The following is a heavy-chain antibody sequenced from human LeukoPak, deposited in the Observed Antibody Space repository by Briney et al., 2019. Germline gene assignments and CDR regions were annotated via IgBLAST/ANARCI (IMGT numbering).Heavy chain of an antibody. J-gene: IGHJ4*02. V-gene: IGHV4-34*01. CDR2: IHNSGTT. CDR1: GGPFSGYF. CDR3: ARRYYYNLGSFPFDF. D-gene: IGHD3-10*01. Sequence: SETLSLTCAVSGGPFSGYFWSWIRQSSGKGLEWIGEIHNSGTTNYNPSLNSRVTISEDTSKNQFYLNLSSVTAADTAVYYCARRYYYNLGSFPFDFWGQGTLVTFSS.